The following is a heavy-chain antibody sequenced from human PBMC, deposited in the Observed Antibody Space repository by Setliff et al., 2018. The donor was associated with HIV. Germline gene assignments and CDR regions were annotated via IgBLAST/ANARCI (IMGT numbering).Heavy chain of an antibody. Sequence: SETLSLTCTVSGDSISSGGYYWSWIRQHPGKGLEWIGYIYYSGNTYYNPSLKRRVSMSVDTSMNQFSLKLSSMTAADTAVYYCARVRMGGYFDFWGQGTLVTVSS. CDR3: ARVRMGGYFDF. V-gene: IGHV4-31*03. J-gene: IGHJ4*02. CDR1: GDSISSGGYY. CDR2: IYYSGNT. D-gene: IGHD3-16*01.